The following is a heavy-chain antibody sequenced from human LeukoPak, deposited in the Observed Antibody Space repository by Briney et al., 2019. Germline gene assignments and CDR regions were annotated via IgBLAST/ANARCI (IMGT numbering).Heavy chain of an antibody. Sequence: SETLSLTCAVVGGSLSGYYWTWIRQPPGKGLEWIGEINHIGSTIYNPSLASRVSMSVDTSKSQFSLNVSSVTAAGTAVYYCARGGRFSDWSRAYYFDLWGLGTPVTVPS. V-gene: IGHV4-34*01. D-gene: IGHD3-9*01. J-gene: IGHJ4*02. CDR1: GGSLSGYY. CDR3: ARGGRFSDWSRAYYFDL. CDR2: INHIGST.